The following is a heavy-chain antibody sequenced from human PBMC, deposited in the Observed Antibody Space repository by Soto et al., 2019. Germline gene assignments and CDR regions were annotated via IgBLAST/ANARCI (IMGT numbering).Heavy chain of an antibody. CDR1: GFTFSSYW. CDR3: ARYDSSGYYYFGY. CDR2: IKQDGSEK. J-gene: IGHJ4*02. D-gene: IGHD3-22*01. V-gene: IGHV3-7*03. Sequence: GGSLRLSCGASGFTFSSYWMSWVRQAPGKGLEWVANIKQDGSEKYYVDSVKGRFTISRDNAKNSLYLQMNSLRAEDTAVYYCARYDSSGYYYFGYWGQGTLVTVSS.